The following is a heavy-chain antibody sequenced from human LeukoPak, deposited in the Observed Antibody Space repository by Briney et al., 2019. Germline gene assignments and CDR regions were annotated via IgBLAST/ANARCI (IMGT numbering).Heavy chain of an antibody. CDR3: VTVGMTSIWSYLRFDP. CDR2: ITSNGGST. V-gene: IGHV3-64D*08. CDR1: GFTFSTNS. Sequence: GGSLRLSCSASGFTFSTNSMHWVRQAPGKGLEFVSAITSNGGSTYYADSVKGRFTISRDNSKNPLYLQMSSLRAEDTAVYYCVTVGMTSIWSYLRFDPRGQGTLVSVSS. D-gene: IGHD1-26*01. J-gene: IGHJ5*02.